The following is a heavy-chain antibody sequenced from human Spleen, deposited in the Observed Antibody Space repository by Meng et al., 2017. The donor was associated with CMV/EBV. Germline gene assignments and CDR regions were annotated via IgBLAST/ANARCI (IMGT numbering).Heavy chain of an antibody. CDR1: GFTFSSYA. Sequence: GGSLRLSCAASGFTFSSYAMHWVRQAPGKGQEWVANIRFDGTNKYHADSVKGRFTISRDNSKNTLYLQMNSLRAEDTAVYYCAKRGDSSGTYAMDVWGQGTTVTVSS. V-gene: IGHV3-30*02. CDR3: AKRGDSSGTYAMDV. CDR2: IRFDGTNK. D-gene: IGHD3-22*01. J-gene: IGHJ6*02.